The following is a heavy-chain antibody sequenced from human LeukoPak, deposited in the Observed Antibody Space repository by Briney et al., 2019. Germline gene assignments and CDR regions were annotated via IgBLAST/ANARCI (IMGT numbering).Heavy chain of an antibody. V-gene: IGHV4-61*05. CDR3: ASYGSGSPRGYYYYMDV. CDR1: GGSIGSNNYY. Sequence: KSSETLSLTCTVSGGSIGSNNYYWGWIRQPPGKGLEWIGYIYYSGSTNYNPSPKSRVTISVDTSKNQFSLKLSSVTAADTAVYYCASYGSGSPRGYYYYMDVWGKGTTVTISS. D-gene: IGHD3-10*01. J-gene: IGHJ6*03. CDR2: IYYSGST.